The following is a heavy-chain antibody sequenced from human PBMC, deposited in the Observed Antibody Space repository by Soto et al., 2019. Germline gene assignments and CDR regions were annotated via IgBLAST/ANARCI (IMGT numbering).Heavy chain of an antibody. J-gene: IGHJ6*02. CDR2: ISSSSSTI. CDR3: ARDFRVRGIYYYYYGMDV. V-gene: IGHV3-48*02. Sequence: EVQLVESGGGLVQPGGSLRLSCAASGFTFSSYSMNWVRQARGKGLEWVSYISSSSSTIYYADSVKGRFTISRDNAKNSLYLQMNSLRDEDTAVYYCARDFRVRGIYYYYYGMDVWGQGTTVTVSS. CDR1: GFTFSSYS. D-gene: IGHD3-10*01.